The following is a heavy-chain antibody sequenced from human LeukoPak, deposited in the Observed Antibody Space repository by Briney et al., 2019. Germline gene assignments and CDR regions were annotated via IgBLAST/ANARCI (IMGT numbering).Heavy chain of an antibody. V-gene: IGHV4-59*08. CDR3: ARSRDGYNLDY. CDR2: IYYSGST. CDR1: GGSISSYY. Sequence: PSETLSLTCTVSGGSISSYYWSWIRQPPGKGLEWIGYIYYSGSTNYNPSLKSRVTISVDTSKNQFSLKLSSVTAADTAVYYCARSRDGYNLDYWGQGTLVTVFS. D-gene: IGHD5-24*01. J-gene: IGHJ4*02.